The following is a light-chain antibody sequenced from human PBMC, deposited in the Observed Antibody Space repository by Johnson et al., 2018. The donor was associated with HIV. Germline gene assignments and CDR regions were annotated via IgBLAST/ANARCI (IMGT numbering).Light chain of an antibody. J-gene: IGLJ1*01. CDR1: SSNIGNSY. V-gene: IGLV1-51*02. CDR3: GTWDNSVSPGGV. Sequence: QSVLTQPPSVSAAPGQKVTISCSGSSSNIGNSYVSWYQQLPGTAPKLLIFENNKRPSGIPDRFSGSKSGTSATLGITGLQTGDEADYYCGTWDNSVSPGGVFGTGTKVIVL. CDR2: ENN.